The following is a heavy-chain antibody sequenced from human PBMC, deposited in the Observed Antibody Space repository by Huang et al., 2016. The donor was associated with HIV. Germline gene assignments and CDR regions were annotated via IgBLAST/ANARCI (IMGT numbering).Heavy chain of an antibody. J-gene: IGHJ3*01. CDR1: GGSVSSGSYY. CDR2: IYYSGIT. D-gene: IGHD2-21*02. CDR3: ARHLIVVVADIRTDALDV. V-gene: IGHV4-39*01. Sequence: LQLQESGPGLVKPSETLSLTCTLSGGSVSSGSYYWGWIRQSPGQGLEWIASIYYSGITYYNPSLKSRVTIAVDTAKNQFSLKLSSVTAADTAVYYCARHLIVVVADIRTDALDVWGQGTMVTVSS.